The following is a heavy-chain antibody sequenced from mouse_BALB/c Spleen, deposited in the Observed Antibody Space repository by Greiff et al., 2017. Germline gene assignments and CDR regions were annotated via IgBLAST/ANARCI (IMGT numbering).Heavy chain of an antibody. J-gene: IGHJ3*01. V-gene: IGHV5-17*02. D-gene: IGHD1-2*01. CDR1: GFTFSSFG. CDR3: ARSAGYGTWFAC. Sequence: EVMLVESGGGLVQPGGSRKLSCAASGFTFSSFGMHWVRQAPEKGLEWVAYISSGSSTIYYADTVKGRFTISRDNPKNTLFLQMTSLRSEDTAMYYCARSAGYGTWFACWGQGTLVTVSA. CDR2: ISSGSSTI.